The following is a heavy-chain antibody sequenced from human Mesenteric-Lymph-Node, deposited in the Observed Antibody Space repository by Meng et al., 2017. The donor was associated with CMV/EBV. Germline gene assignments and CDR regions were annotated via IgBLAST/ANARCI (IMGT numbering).Heavy chain of an antibody. V-gene: IGHV1-8*01. CDR1: GYTFTSYD. D-gene: IGHD2-2*01. Sequence: ASVKVSCKASGYTFTSYDINWVRQATGQGLEWMGWMNPNSGNTGYAQKFQGGVTMTRNTSISTAYMELSSLRSEDTAVYYCARGASTSKLGDYWGQGTLVTVSS. CDR3: ARGASTSKLGDY. CDR2: MNPNSGNT. J-gene: IGHJ4*02.